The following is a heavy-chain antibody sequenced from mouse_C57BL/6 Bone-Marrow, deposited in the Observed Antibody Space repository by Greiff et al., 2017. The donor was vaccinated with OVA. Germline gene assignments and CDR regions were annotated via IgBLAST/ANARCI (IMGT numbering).Heavy chain of an antibody. V-gene: IGHV14-3*01. CDR2: IDPANGNT. D-gene: IGHD2-1*01. Sequence: EVQGVESVAELVRPGASVKLSCTASGFNIKNTYMHWVKQRPEQGLEWIGRIDPANGNTKYAPQFQGKATITADTSSNTAYLQLSSLTSEDTAIYYCARPLYGNYLAWFAYWGQGTLVTVSA. CDR3: ARPLYGNYLAWFAY. J-gene: IGHJ3*01. CDR1: GFNIKNTY.